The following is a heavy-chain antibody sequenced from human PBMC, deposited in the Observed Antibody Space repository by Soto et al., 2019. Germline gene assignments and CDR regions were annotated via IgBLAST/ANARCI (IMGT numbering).Heavy chain of an antibody. D-gene: IGHD2-2*01. CDR2: INAGNGNT. CDR3: AAPTAHYQLLPLGGMAV. J-gene: IGHJ6*02. Sequence: GASVKVSCKGSGYTFTSYAMHWVRQAPGQRLEWMGWINAGNGNTKYSQKFQGRVTITRDTSASTAYMELSSLRSEDTAVYYCAAPTAHYQLLPLGGMAVWGQGTTVTVSS. CDR1: GYTFTSYA. V-gene: IGHV1-3*01.